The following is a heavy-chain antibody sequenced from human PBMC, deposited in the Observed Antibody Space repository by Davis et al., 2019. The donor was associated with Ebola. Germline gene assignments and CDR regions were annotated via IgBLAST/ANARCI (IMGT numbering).Heavy chain of an antibody. V-gene: IGHV3-48*02. CDR2: ISSSSSTI. CDR1: GFTFSSYS. Sequence: PGGSLRLSCAASGFTFSSYSMNWVRQAPGKGLEWVSYISSSSSTIYYADSVKGRFTISRDNAKNSLYLQMNSLRDEDTAVYYCARDEYSSGWYSGDYWGQGTLVTVSS. J-gene: IGHJ4*02. CDR3: ARDEYSSGWYSGDY. D-gene: IGHD6-19*01.